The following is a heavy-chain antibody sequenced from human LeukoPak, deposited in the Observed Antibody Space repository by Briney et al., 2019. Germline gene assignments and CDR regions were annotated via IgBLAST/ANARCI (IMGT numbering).Heavy chain of an antibody. CDR1: GFTFSSYS. D-gene: IGHD3-16*01. Sequence: SGGSLRLSCAASGFTFSSYSMSWVRQAPGKGLEWVSVIYSGGSTYYADSVKGRFTISRDNSKNTLYLQMNSLRAEDTAVYYRAREGDDTPGAFDIWGQGTWSPSLQ. CDR3: AREGDDTPGAFDI. CDR2: IYSGGST. V-gene: IGHV3-53*01. J-gene: IGHJ3*02.